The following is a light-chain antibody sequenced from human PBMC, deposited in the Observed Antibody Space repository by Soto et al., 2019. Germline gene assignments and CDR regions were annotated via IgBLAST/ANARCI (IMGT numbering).Light chain of an antibody. CDR1: SSDVGGYNY. Sequence: SVLTQPASVSGYTGQSITISCTGTSSDVGGYNYVSWYQQHPGKAPKLMIYEVSNRPSGVSNRFSGSKSGNTASLTISGLQAEDEADYYCSSYTSSSTYVFGTGTKVTVL. J-gene: IGLJ1*01. CDR3: SSYTSSSTYV. CDR2: EVS. V-gene: IGLV2-14*01.